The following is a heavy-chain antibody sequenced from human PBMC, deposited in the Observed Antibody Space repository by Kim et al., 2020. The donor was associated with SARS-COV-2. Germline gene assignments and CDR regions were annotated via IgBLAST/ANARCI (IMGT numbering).Heavy chain of an antibody. J-gene: IGHJ4*02. Sequence: DSVKGRLPTSRDNSKNTLYLQMNSLRAEDAAVYYCARGAITMVRGVIPDYWGQGTLVTVSS. CDR3: ARGAITMVRGVIPDY. V-gene: IGHV3-30*01. D-gene: IGHD3-10*01.